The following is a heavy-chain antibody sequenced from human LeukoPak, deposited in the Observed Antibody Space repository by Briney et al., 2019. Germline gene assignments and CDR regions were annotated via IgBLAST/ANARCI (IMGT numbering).Heavy chain of an antibody. Sequence: GGSLRLSCAASGFPFNNYAMSWVRQAPGKGLEWVSSINDEGAVTYYADSVKGRFIISRDNAENTLYLQMNSLRAEDTAVYYCAKWGSSSYYYGMDVWGQGTTVTVSS. CDR3: AKWGSSSYYYGMDV. D-gene: IGHD2-2*01. CDR1: GFPFNNYA. V-gene: IGHV3-23*01. J-gene: IGHJ6*02. CDR2: INDEGAVT.